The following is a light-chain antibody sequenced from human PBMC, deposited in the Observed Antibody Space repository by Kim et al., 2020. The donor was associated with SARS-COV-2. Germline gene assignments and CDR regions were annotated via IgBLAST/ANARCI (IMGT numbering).Light chain of an antibody. CDR2: AAS. Sequence: ASVGYTVTITCRASQVISNYLAWYQQKPGKVPKLLIYAASPLQSGVPSRFSGSGSGTDFTLTISSLQPEDVATYYCQKYISAPLTFGGGTKVGIK. CDR1: QVISNY. V-gene: IGKV1-27*01. J-gene: IGKJ4*01. CDR3: QKYISAPLT.